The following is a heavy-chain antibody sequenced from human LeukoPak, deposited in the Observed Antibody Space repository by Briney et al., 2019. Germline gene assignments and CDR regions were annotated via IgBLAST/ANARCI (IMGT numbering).Heavy chain of an antibody. Sequence: ASVKVSCTTSGYTFTSYFIHWVRQAPGQGLEWMGLINPSGGSTNYAHQFQGRVTMTRDTSTSTVYMELSSLRSEDTAVFYCAREKYGSPVAAPDYWGQGTLVTVSS. V-gene: IGHV1-46*01. CDR2: INPSGGST. CDR1: GYTFTSYF. D-gene: IGHD2-15*01. CDR3: AREKYGSPVAAPDY. J-gene: IGHJ4*02.